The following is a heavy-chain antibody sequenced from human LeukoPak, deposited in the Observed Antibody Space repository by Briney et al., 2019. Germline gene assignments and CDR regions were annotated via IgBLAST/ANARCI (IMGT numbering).Heavy chain of an antibody. V-gene: IGHV3-23*01. CDR3: AKDDRATVTTFFDY. CDR1: GFTFSSYA. CDR2: ISGSGGST. J-gene: IGHJ4*02. D-gene: IGHD4-11*01. Sequence: GGSLRLSCAASGFTFSSYAMSWVRQAPGKGLEWVSAISGSGGSTYYADSVKGRFTISRDNSKNTLYLQMNSLRAEDTAVNYCAKDDRATVTTFFDYWGQGTLVTVSS.